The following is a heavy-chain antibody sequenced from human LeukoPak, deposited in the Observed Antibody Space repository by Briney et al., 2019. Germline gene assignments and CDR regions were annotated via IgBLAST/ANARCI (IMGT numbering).Heavy chain of an antibody. D-gene: IGHD1-20*01. J-gene: IGHJ3*02. Sequence: PGGSLRLSCAASGFTFSSYAMNGVGLAPGKGLEWVSSIRVSGGSTYYADSVKGRFTISRDNSENTLYLQMNSLTAEDTAVYYCAKSRSVWEAFDIWAKGQWSPSLQ. CDR2: IRVSGGST. CDR3: AKSRSVWEAFDI. V-gene: IGHV3-23*01. CDR1: GFTFSSYA.